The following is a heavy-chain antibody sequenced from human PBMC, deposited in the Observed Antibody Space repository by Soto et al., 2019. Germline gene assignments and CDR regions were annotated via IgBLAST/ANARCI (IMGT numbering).Heavy chain of an antibody. Sequence: PSDTLSLTCTVSGGSISSGGYYWSWIRQHPGKGLEWIGYIYYSGSTYYNPSLKSRVTISVDTSKNQFSLELSSVTAADTAVYYCAQQGKYSSSGFDYWGQGTQVTVSS. J-gene: IGHJ4*02. CDR3: AQQGKYSSSGFDY. CDR2: IYYSGST. CDR1: GGSISSGGYY. D-gene: IGHD6-6*01. V-gene: IGHV4-31*03.